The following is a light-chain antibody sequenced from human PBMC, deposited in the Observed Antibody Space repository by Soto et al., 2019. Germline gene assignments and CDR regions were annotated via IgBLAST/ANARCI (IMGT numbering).Light chain of an antibody. V-gene: IGKV3-20*01. Sequence: EIVLTQSPGTLSLSPGERVTLSCRASQSVSSTDLTWYQQKPGQTPRLLIYGTSTRATGIPDRFSGSGSGTDFTLTISRPEPEDFAVYYCQHYGTSPKWTFGPGTKVDIK. CDR3: QHYGTSPKWT. CDR2: GTS. CDR1: QSVSSTD. J-gene: IGKJ1*01.